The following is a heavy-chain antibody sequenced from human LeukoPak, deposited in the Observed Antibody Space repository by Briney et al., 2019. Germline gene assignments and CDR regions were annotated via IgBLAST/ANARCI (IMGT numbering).Heavy chain of an antibody. D-gene: IGHD6-13*01. CDR1: GFSLSTSGMC. Sequence: SGPTLVNPTQTLTLTCTFSGFSLSTSGMCVSCIRHPPAQALEWLALINWDDDKYYSTSLKTRLTISKDTSKNQVVLTMTNMDPVDTATYYCARMRAAAGTVVYYYYMDVWGKGTTVTVSS. V-gene: IGHV2-70*01. CDR3: ARMRAAAGTVVYYYYMDV. J-gene: IGHJ6*03. CDR2: INWDDDK.